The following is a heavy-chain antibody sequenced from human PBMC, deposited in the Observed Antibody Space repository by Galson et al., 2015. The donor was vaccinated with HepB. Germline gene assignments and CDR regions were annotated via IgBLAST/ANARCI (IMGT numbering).Heavy chain of an antibody. D-gene: IGHD2-15*01. V-gene: IGHV4-39*01. CDR1: GGSISSSNHF. CDR3: ARHGNIVVVVAATGFDP. Sequence: ETLSLTCGVSGGSISSSNHFWGWIRQPPGKGLEWIGSIYYSGDSYYNPSLKSRAAISIDTSKNQFSLKLGSVTAADAAVYYCARHGNIVVVVAATGFDPWGQGTLVTVSS. J-gene: IGHJ5*02. CDR2: IYYSGDS.